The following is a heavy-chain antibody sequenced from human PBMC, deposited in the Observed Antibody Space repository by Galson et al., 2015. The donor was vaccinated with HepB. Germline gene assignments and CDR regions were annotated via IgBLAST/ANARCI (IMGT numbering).Heavy chain of an antibody. CDR2: IDKSSSTI. CDR1: GFTFSNNA. D-gene: IGHD2/OR15-2a*01. CDR3: ARGCHSNSCELDY. J-gene: IGHJ4*02. V-gene: IGHV3-48*04. Sequence: SLRLSCAASGFTFSNNAMQWVRQAPGKGLEWVSYIDKSSSTIYNADSAKGRFTISRDNAKKSLFLQMNSLRPEDTAVYYCARGCHSNSCELDYWGQGTLVTVSS.